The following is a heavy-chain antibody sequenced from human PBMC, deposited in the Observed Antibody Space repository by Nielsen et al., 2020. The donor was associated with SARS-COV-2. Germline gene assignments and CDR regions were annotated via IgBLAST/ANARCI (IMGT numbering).Heavy chain of an antibody. CDR1: VFPFSSYV. CDR3: AKHEGED. Sequence: GESLKISCVASVFPFSSYVMTWVRQAPGKGLEWVSSVSGSGSDKYYADSVKGRFTISRDNSRNTLYLEMNSLRADDTAVYYCAKHEGEDWGQGTLVTVSS. D-gene: IGHD3-10*01. CDR2: VSGSGSDK. J-gene: IGHJ4*02. V-gene: IGHV3-23*01.